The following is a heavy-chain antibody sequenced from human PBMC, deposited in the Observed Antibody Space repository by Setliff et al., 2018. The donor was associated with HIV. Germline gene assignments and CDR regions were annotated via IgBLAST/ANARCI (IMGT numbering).Heavy chain of an antibody. V-gene: IGHV4-61*02. CDR1: GDSIRSGSYY. D-gene: IGHD6-6*01. J-gene: IGHJ4*02. CDR3: AGEYSSSSPFEY. Sequence: PSETLSLTCTVSGDSIRSGSYYWSWIRQPAGKGLEWIGRMYTSGNTNYNPSLKSRVTISVDTSKNQLSLNLTSVTAADTAVYYCAGEYSSSSPFEYWGRGTLVTVSS. CDR2: MYTSGNT.